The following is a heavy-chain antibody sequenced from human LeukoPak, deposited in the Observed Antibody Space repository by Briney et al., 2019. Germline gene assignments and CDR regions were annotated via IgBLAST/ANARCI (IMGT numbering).Heavy chain of an antibody. V-gene: IGHV4-59*12. CDR3: ARDTAHLEWLLSI. J-gene: IGHJ4*02. CDR1: GGSISSYY. D-gene: IGHD3-3*01. Sequence: SETLSLTCTVSGGSISSYYWSWIRQPPGKGLEWIGYIYYSGSTSYNPSLKSRVTISVDTSKNQFSLKLSSVTAADTAVYYCARDTAHLEWLLSIWGQGTLVTVSS. CDR2: IYYSGST.